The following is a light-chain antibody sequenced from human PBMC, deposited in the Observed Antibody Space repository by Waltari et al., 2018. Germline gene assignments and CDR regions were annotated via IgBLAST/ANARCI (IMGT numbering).Light chain of an antibody. CDR2: GAS. CDR3: QQCNTWPWT. CDR1: QSVSRN. J-gene: IGKJ1*01. Sequence: EILMTQSPATMSVSAGERATLSCRASQSVSRNLAWYHHKPGQAPRLLVYGASTRATGIPARFSGSGSETEFTLTISSLQSEDFAVYYCQQCNTWPWTFGQGTKVEIK. V-gene: IGKV3-15*01.